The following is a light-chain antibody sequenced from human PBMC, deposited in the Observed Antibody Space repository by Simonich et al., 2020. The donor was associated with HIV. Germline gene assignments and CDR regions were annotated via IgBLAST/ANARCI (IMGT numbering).Light chain of an antibody. V-gene: IGLV1-40*01. CDR3: QSHDSSLSGRVV. CDR1: SSNIGAGYD. CDR2: GNS. J-gene: IGLJ2*01. Sequence: QSVLTQPPSVSGAPGQRVTISCTGSSSNIGAGYDVHWYQQLPGTAPKLLIYGNSNRPSGGPDRFSGSKSGTSASLAITGLQAEDEADYYCQSHDSSLSGRVVFGGGTKLTVL.